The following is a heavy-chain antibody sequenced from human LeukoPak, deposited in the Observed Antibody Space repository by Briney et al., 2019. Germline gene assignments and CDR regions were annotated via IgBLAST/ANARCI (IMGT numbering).Heavy chain of an antibody. CDR1: GGSISSHY. CDR3: ARHDGDV. J-gene: IGHJ6*03. CDR2: IYTSGST. V-gene: IGHV4-4*09. Sequence: SETLSLTCTVSGGSISSHYGSWIRQPPGKGLEWIGNIYTSGSTNYNPSLKSRVTIAVDTSKNQLSLKLTSVTAADTAMYYCARHDGDVWGKGTTVTVSS.